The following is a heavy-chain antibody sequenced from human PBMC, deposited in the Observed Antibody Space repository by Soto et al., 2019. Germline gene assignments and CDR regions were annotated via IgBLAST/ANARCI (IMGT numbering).Heavy chain of an antibody. CDR2: IYYSGST. D-gene: IGHD6-6*01. J-gene: IGHJ3*02. CDR1: GGSISSGDYY. CDR3: AREEVGAARADAFDI. V-gene: IGHV4-30-4*01. Sequence: QVQLQESGPGLVKPSQTLSLTCTVSGGSISSGDYYWSWIRQPPGKGLEWIGYIYYSGSTYYNPSLTSRVTISVDTSKNQFSLKLSSVTAADTAVYYCAREEVGAARADAFDIWGQGTMVTVSS.